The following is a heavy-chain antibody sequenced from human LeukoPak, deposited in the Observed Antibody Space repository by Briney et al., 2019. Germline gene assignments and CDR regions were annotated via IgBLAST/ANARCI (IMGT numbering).Heavy chain of an antibody. D-gene: IGHD1-26*01. Sequence: GGSLRLSCAASGFTFSSYAMTWVRQAPGKGLEWVSGISGSGGSTYYADSVKGRFSISRDNSKNTLYLQMNSLRAEDTAVYYCAKDLSGQWELLPYYFDYWGQGTLVTVSS. J-gene: IGHJ4*02. V-gene: IGHV3-23*01. CDR1: GFTFSSYA. CDR3: AKDLSGQWELLPYYFDY. CDR2: ISGSGGST.